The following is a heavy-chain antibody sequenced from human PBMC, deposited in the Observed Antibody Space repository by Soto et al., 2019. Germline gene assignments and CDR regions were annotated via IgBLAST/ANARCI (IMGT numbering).Heavy chain of an antibody. J-gene: IGHJ6*02. V-gene: IGHV5-51*01. CDR1: GHSVTSYW. CDR2: IHPGDSET. CDR3: ASLYCDCGRCFQGRDYYYGMDV. Sequence: ESLKISCKASGHSVTSYWIGWVRQMSGKGLEWMGIIHPGDSETIYSPSFQGQVTISVDKSISTAYLQWTSLKASDTAMYYCASLYCDCGRCFQGRDYYYGMDVWGQGTSVTVSS. D-gene: IGHD2-15*01.